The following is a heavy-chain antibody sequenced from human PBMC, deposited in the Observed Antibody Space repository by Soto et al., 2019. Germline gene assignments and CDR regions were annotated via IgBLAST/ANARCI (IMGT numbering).Heavy chain of an antibody. V-gene: IGHV3-30*18. CDR3: AKSDWSKGPGGAFDM. D-gene: IGHD3-3*01. J-gene: IGHJ3*02. CDR2: ISHDGSNE. Sequence: QVHLVESGGGVVQPGRSLRLSCEASGFTFSSYGIHWVRQAPGKGLEWVAVISHDGSNENYADSVKGRFTVSRDNSRNRLYLQMNSLRAEDTAVYYCAKSDWSKGPGGAFDMWGQGTMVTVSS. CDR1: GFTFSSYG.